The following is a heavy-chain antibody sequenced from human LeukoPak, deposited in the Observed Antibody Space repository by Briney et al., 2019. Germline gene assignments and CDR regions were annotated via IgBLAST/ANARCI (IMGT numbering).Heavy chain of an antibody. Sequence: SETLSLTCAVYGGSFSGYYWSWIRQPPGRGLEWIGEINHSGSTNYNPSLKSRVTISVDTSKNQFSLKLSSVTAADTAVYYCARHNRQWELPRITDYWGQGTLVTVSS. CDR2: INHSGST. V-gene: IGHV4-34*01. J-gene: IGHJ4*02. CDR1: GGSFSGYY. D-gene: IGHD1-26*01. CDR3: ARHNRQWELPRITDY.